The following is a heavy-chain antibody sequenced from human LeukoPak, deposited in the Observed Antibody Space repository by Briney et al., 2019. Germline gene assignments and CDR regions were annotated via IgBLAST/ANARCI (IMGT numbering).Heavy chain of an antibody. CDR3: ARGRTTYDAFDI. Sequence: SVKVSCKASGGTFSSYAISWVRQAPGQGLEWMGGIIPIFGTANYAQKFQGRVTITADESTSTAYMELSSLRSEDTAVYYCARGRTTYDAFDIWGQGTMVTVSS. J-gene: IGHJ3*02. V-gene: IGHV1-69*13. CDR2: IIPIFGTA. D-gene: IGHD1-1*01. CDR1: GGTFSSYA.